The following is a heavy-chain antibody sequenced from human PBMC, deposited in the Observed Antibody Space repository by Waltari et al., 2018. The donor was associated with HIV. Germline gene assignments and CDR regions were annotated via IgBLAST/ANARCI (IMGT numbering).Heavy chain of an antibody. CDR1: GGSISSGGYY. V-gene: IGHV4-31*03. CDR2: IYYSGST. CDR3: ARSGSYFKVGDY. J-gene: IGHJ4*02. Sequence: QVQLQESGPGLVKPSQTLSLTCTVSGGSISSGGYYWSWIRQHPGKGLEWIGYIYYSGSTYYNPSLKSRVTISIDTSKNQCSLNLNSVTAADTAVYYCARSGSYFKVGDYWGQGTQVTVSS. D-gene: IGHD3-10*01.